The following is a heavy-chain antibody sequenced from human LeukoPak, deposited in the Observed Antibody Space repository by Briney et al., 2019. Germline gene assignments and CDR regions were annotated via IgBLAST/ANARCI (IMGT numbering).Heavy chain of an antibody. J-gene: IGHJ4*02. Sequence: GALRLSCSSSGFTFSDYAMFWVRQAPGKGLEYVSAIMSNGRSTYLADTVKDRFTISRDNSKNMLYLQMSSLRPEDTAVYYCVKAKYYSWSDGSSFDCWGQGTLVTVSS. CDR2: IMSNGRST. CDR3: VKAKYYSWSDGSSFDC. V-gene: IGHV3-64D*06. CDR1: GFTFSDYA. D-gene: IGHD1-1*01.